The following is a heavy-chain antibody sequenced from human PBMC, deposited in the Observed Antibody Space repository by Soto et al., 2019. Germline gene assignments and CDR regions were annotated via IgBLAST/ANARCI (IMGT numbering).Heavy chain of an antibody. CDR1: GDSISSGGYS. CDR2: IYHSGST. Sequence: SETLSLTCAVSGDSISSGGYSWSWIRQPPGKGLEWIGYIYHSGSTYYNPSLKSRVTISVDRSKNQFSLKLSSVTAADTAVYYCARFYGDYKNWFDPWGQGTLVT. CDR3: ARFYGDYKNWFDP. J-gene: IGHJ5*02. V-gene: IGHV4-30-2*01. D-gene: IGHD4-17*01.